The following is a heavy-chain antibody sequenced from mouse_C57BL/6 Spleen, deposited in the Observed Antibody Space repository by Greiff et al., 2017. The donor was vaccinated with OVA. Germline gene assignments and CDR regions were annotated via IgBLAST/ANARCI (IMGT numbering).Heavy chain of an antibody. V-gene: IGHV1-15*01. J-gene: IGHJ2*01. CDR2: IDPETGGT. CDR1: GYTFTDYE. Sequence: QVHVKQSGAELVRPGASVTLSCKASGYTFTDYEMHWVKQTPVHGLEWIGAIDPETGGTAYNQKFKGKAILTADKSSSTAYMELRSLTSEDSAVYYCTRRITTVVAYYFDYWGQGTTLTVSS. CDR3: TRRITTVVAYYFDY. D-gene: IGHD1-1*01.